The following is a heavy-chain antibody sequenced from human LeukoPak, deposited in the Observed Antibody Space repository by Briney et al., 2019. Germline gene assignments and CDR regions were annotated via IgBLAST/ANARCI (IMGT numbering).Heavy chain of an antibody. J-gene: IGHJ6*02. CDR3: ARDANEVAPYSSGWCIMDV. D-gene: IGHD6-19*01. Sequence: PGGSLRLSCAASGFTFSDYYMSWIRQAPGKGLEWASYISSSGSTIYYADSVKGRFTISRDNAKNSLYLQMNSLRAEDTAVYYCARDANEVAPYSSGWCIMDVWGQGTTVTVSS. CDR1: GFTFSDYY. CDR2: ISSSGSTI. V-gene: IGHV3-11*01.